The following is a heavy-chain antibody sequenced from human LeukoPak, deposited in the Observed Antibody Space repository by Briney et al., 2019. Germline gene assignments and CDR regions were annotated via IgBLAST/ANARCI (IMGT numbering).Heavy chain of an antibody. J-gene: IGHJ4*02. Sequence: ASVKVSCKASGYTFIGYYIHWVRQAPGQGLEWMGWINPNSGDTNYAQRFQGRVTMTRDTSNTTAYMELTRLRSDDTAVYYCARGDMIAFGGLFSLDYWGQGILVTVSS. V-gene: IGHV1-2*02. CDR2: INPNSGDT. CDR1: GYTFIGYY. D-gene: IGHD3-16*01. CDR3: ARGDMIAFGGLFSLDY.